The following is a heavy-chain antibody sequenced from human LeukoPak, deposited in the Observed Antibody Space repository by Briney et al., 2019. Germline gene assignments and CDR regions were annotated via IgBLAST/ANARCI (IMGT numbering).Heavy chain of an antibody. CDR3: ARGLGYCSGGSCYSFYFDY. CDR2: INPNSGGT. D-gene: IGHD2-15*01. V-gene: IGHV1-2*02. J-gene: IGHJ4*02. CDR1: GYTFTYCS. Sequence: ASVKVSCKASGYTFTYCSLHWVRQAPGQGLEWMGWINPNSGGTNYAQKFQGRVTMTRDTSISTAYMELSRLRSDDTAVYYCARGLGYCSGGSCYSFYFDYWGQGTLVTVSS.